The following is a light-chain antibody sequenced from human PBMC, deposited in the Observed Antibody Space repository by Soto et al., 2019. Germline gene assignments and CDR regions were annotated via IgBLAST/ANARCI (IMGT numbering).Light chain of an antibody. CDR1: HSVGIDY. V-gene: IGKV3-20*01. J-gene: IGKJ1*01. CDR2: GAS. Sequence: GLKQSPGTLSLSPGERATLSCRASHSVGIDYLAWYQQKPGQAPRILIFGASGRATGIPDRFSGSGSGTDFTLTISRLEPEDFAVYYCQQYGSSGTFGQGTKVDI. CDR3: QQYGSSGT.